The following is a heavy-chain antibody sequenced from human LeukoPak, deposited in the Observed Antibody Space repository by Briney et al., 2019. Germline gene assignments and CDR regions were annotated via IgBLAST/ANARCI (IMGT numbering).Heavy chain of an antibody. CDR2: IIPIFGTA. CDR1: GGTFSSYA. CDR3: ARGSLDYYGYYFDY. J-gene: IGHJ4*02. V-gene: IGHV1-69*01. D-gene: IGHD3-10*01. Sequence: ASVKVSCKASGGTFSSYAISWVRQAPGQGLEWMGGIIPIFGTANYAQKFQGRVTITADESTSTAYMELSSLRSEDTAVYYRARGSLDYYGYYFDYWGQGTLVTVSS.